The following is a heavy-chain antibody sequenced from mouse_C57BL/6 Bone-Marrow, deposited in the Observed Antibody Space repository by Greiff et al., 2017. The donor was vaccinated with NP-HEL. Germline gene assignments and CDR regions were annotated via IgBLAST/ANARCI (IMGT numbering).Heavy chain of an antibody. J-gene: IGHJ1*03. CDR1: GYTFTSYW. Sequence: QVQLQQPGAELVMPGASVKLSCKASGYTFTSYWMYWVQQRPGQGLEWIGEIDPSDSYTNYNQKFKGKSTLTVDKSSSTAYMQLSSLTSEDSAVYYCARSLHWYVDVWGTGTTVTVSS. D-gene: IGHD6-2*01. V-gene: IGHV1-69*01. CDR2: IDPSDSYT. CDR3: ARSLHWYVDV.